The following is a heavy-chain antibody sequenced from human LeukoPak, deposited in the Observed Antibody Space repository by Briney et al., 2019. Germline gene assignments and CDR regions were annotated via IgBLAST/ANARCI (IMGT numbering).Heavy chain of an antibody. CDR3: ARDYGGNSDAFDI. CDR2: ISYDGSNK. J-gene: IGHJ3*02. V-gene: IGHV3-30*01. Sequence: PGGSLRLSCAASGSTFSSYAMHWVRQAPGKGLEWVAVISYDGSNKYYADSVKGRFTISRDNSKNTLYLQMNSLRAEDTAVYYCARDYGGNSDAFDIWGQGTMVTVSS. D-gene: IGHD4-23*01. CDR1: GSTFSSYA.